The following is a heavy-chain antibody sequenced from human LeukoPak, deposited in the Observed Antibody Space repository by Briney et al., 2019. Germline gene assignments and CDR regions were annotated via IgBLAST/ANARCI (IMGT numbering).Heavy chain of an antibody. D-gene: IGHD3-3*01. Sequence: GGSLRLSCAASGFPFRSSWMHWVRQAPRRGLVWVSRLNADGISASYANSVKGRFTISRDNVKNTLYLQMNSLRAEDTAVYYCARDFTIFDAFDIWGQGTMVTVSS. V-gene: IGHV3-74*01. J-gene: IGHJ3*02. CDR1: GFPFRSSW. CDR3: ARDFTIFDAFDI. CDR2: LNADGISA.